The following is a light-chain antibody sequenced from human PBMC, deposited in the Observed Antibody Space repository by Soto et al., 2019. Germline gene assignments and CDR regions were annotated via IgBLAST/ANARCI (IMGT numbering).Light chain of an antibody. CDR1: SIGSKS. V-gene: IGLV3-21*02. CDR2: HDS. CDR3: QSYDSSLSGWV. J-gene: IGLJ3*02. Sequence: SYELTQPPSVSVAPGQTATITCGGDSIGSKSVHWYQQKPGQAPVVVVYHDSDRPSGIPDRFSGSKSGTSASLAITGLLAEDEADYYCQSYDSSLSGWVFGGGTKVTVL.